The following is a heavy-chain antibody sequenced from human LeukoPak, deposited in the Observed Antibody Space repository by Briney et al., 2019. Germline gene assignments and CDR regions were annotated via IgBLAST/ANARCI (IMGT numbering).Heavy chain of an antibody. Sequence: GGSLRLSCAASGFTLISHAMHWVRQAPGKGLEWVALISYDGSNKYYADSVKGRFTVSRDNSKNTLSLQLNSLRAEDTAVYYCARRYCSSSSCYRNFHYYYMDVWGRGTTVTVSS. CDR2: ISYDGSNK. D-gene: IGHD2-2*01. V-gene: IGHV3-30-3*01. CDR1: GFTLISHA. J-gene: IGHJ6*03. CDR3: ARRYCSSSSCYRNFHYYYMDV.